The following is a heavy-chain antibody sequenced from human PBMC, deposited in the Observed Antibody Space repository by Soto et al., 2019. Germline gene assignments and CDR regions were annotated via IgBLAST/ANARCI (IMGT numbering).Heavy chain of an antibody. J-gene: IGHJ6*02. V-gene: IGHV4-39*01. D-gene: IGHD2-15*01. CDR1: SAPVSSTTCT. CDR2: VYYGGRS. Sequence: SETLSLTCTVSSAPVSSTTCTWGWIRQHPGKGLEWVASVYYGGRSYYNPTLNSRVTISVDTSKNQFSLKMTSVTAADTAVYYCARLNGCCVRGSCHGHYAMDVWGQGTTVTVSS. CDR3: ARLNGCCVRGSCHGHYAMDV.